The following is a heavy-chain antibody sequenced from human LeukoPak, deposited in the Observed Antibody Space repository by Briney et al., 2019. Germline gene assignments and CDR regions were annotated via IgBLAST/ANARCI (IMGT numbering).Heavy chain of an antibody. D-gene: IGHD2-2*02. CDR2: IYYSGST. Sequence: PSETLSLTCTVSGGSISGSSYYWGWIRQPPGKGLEWIGSIYYSGSTYYNPSLKSRVTISVDTSKNQFSLKLSSVTAADTAVYYCARHGGRGWKYQLLYRPNWYFDLWGRGTLVTVSS. J-gene: IGHJ2*01. V-gene: IGHV4-39*01. CDR3: ARHGGRGWKYQLLYRPNWYFDL. CDR1: GGSISGSSYY.